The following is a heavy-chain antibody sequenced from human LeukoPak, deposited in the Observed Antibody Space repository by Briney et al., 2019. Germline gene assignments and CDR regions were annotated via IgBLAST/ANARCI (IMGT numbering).Heavy chain of an antibody. CDR3: AKKGEPLGYFYYYRDV. D-gene: IGHD3-16*01. J-gene: IGHJ6*03. Sequence: GGSLRLSCAASGFNFATYPMTWVRQPAGKGLEWVSSISGSGGNTYYTDSVKGRFIISRDNSKNTLYLQMSSLRTEDTAVYYCAKKGEPLGYFYYYRDVWGKGTMVTVSS. CDR1: GFNFATYP. CDR2: ISGSGGNT. V-gene: IGHV3-23*01.